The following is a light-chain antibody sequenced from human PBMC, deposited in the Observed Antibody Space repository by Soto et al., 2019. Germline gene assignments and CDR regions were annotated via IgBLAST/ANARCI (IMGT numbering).Light chain of an antibody. V-gene: IGKV3-11*01. CDR2: DAS. CDR3: QQYGNSPYT. Sequence: EIVLTQSPATLSLSPGERATLSCRVSQSVSSYLAWYQQKPGQAPRLLIYDASNRATGIPARFSGSGSGTDFTLTISRLEPEDFAVYYCQQYGNSPYTFGQGTKLEIK. J-gene: IGKJ2*01. CDR1: QSVSSY.